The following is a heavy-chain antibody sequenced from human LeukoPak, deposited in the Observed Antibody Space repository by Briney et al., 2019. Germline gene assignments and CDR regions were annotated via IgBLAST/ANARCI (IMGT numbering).Heavy chain of an antibody. D-gene: IGHD3-22*01. CDR3: ARLGGHYYDTSANY. Sequence: PGGSLRLSCAASGFSFSSFSMNWVRQAPGKGLEWVSYISGGSSFTYYVDSVKGRFTISRDDAKNSLYLQMNSLRAEDTAVYYCARLGGHYYDTSANYWGQGTLVTVSS. J-gene: IGHJ4*02. CDR1: GFSFSSFS. V-gene: IGHV3-21*01. CDR2: ISGGSSFT.